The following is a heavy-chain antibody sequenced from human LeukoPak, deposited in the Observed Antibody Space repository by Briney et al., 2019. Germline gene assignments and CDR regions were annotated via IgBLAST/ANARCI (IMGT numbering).Heavy chain of an antibody. J-gene: IGHJ4*02. D-gene: IGHD6-19*01. CDR2: ISGGST. V-gene: IGHV3-23*01. CDR1: GFTFSSYA. CDR3: AKGGTAVAG. Sequence: GGSLRLSCAASGFTFSSYAMSWVRQAPGKGLEWVSAISGGSTYYADSVKGRFTISRDNSKNTLYLQMNSLRAEDTAVYYCAKGGTAVAGWGQGTLVTVSS.